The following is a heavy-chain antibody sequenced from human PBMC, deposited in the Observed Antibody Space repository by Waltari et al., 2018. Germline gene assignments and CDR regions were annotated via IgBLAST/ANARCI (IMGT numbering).Heavy chain of an antibody. CDR1: GGSISRYY. CDR3: ARGRTPDYYDSSGYYADY. CDR2: SYYSGST. V-gene: IGHV4-59*01. Sequence: QVQLQESGPGLVKPSETLSLTCTVSGGSISRYYWSWIRQPPGKGLEWIGYSYYSGSTNYNPSLKRRVTISVDTSKNQFSLKLSSVTAADTAVYYCARGRTPDYYDSSGYYADYWGQGTLVTVSS. D-gene: IGHD3-22*01. J-gene: IGHJ4*02.